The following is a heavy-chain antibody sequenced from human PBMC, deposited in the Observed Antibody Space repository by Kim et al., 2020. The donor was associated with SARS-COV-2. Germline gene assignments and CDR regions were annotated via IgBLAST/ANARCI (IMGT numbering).Heavy chain of an antibody. J-gene: IGHJ4*02. CDR3: ARAGSEYTYGSHFDY. Sequence: SETLSLTCTVSGYSISSGYYWGWIRQPPGKGLEWIGSIYHSGSTYYNPSLKSRVTISVDTSKNQFSLKLSSVTAADTAVYYCARAGSEYTYGSHFDYWGQGTLVTVSS. CDR1: GYSISSGYY. D-gene: IGHD5-18*01. CDR2: IYHSGST. V-gene: IGHV4-38-2*02.